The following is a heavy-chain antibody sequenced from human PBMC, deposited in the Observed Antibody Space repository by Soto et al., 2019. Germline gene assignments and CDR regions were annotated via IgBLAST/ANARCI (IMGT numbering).Heavy chain of an antibody. CDR1: GGSISSYY. V-gene: IGHV4-59*08. CDR2: IYYSGST. D-gene: IGHD2-2*02. J-gene: IGHJ4*02. Sequence: SETLSITCTVSGGSISSYYWSWIRQPPGKGLEWIGYIYYSGSTYYNPSLKSRVTISVDTSKNQFSLKLSSVTAADTAVYYCARIPGAPYDFDYWGQGTLVTVSS. CDR3: ARIPGAPYDFDY.